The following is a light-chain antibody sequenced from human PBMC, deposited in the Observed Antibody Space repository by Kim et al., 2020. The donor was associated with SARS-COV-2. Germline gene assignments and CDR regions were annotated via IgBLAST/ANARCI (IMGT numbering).Light chain of an antibody. CDR3: HQYGSSPRT. V-gene: IGKV3-20*01. Sequence: SPGDRATPSCRASQSVSSSYLAWYQQKPGQAPRLLIYGASSRATGIPDRFSGSVSGTDFTLTISRLEPEDFAVYYCHQYGSSPRTFGQVTKVDIK. CDR1: QSVSSSY. CDR2: GAS. J-gene: IGKJ1*01.